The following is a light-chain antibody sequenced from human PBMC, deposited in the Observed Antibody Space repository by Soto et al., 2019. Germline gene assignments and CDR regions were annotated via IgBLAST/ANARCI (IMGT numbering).Light chain of an antibody. CDR1: QGIRND. V-gene: IGKV1-6*01. CDR3: LQDYNYPRT. J-gene: IGKJ1*01. Sequence: AIQMTQSPSSLSASVGDRVIITCRASQGIRNDLGWYQQKPGKAPKLLIYAASSLQSGVPSRFSGSGSGTALTLTIISLQPQDFLAYYCLQDYNYPRTFGRGTKVEIK. CDR2: AAS.